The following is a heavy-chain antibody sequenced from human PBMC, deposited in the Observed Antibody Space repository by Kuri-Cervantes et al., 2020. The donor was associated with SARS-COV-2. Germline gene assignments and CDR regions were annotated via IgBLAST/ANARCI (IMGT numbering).Heavy chain of an antibody. CDR1: GFTFSSYS. CDR2: ISSSSSYI. V-gene: IGHV3-21*01. D-gene: IGHD6-13*01. Sequence: GGSLRLSCAASGFTFSSYSMNWVRQAPGKGLEWVSSISSSSSYIYYADPVKGRFTISRDNAKNSLYLQMNSLRAEDTAVYYCARDFLLLAAQDYWGQGTLVTVSS. J-gene: IGHJ4*02. CDR3: ARDFLLLAAQDY.